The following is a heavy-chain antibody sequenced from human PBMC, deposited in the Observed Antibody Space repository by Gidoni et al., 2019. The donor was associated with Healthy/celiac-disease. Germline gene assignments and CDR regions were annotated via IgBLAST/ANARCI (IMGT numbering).Heavy chain of an antibody. CDR1: GGSISSSSYY. V-gene: IGHV4-39*01. Sequence: QLQLQESGPGLVKPSETLSLTCTVSGGSISSSSYYWGWIRQPPGKGLEWIGSIYYSGSTYYNPSLKSRVTISVDTSKNQFSLKLSSVTAADTAVYYCARHSPIFGVVINYYYDYGMDVWGQGTTVTVSS. CDR2: IYYSGST. J-gene: IGHJ6*02. CDR3: ARHSPIFGVVINYYYDYGMDV. D-gene: IGHD3-3*01.